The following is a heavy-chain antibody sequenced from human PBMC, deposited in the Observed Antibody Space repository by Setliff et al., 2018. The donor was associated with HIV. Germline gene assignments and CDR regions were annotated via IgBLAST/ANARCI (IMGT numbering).Heavy chain of an antibody. CDR3: ARVLIGGRDIVVGAHDY. CDR2: ISVGSGDS. V-gene: IGHV1-18*01. J-gene: IGHJ4*02. CDR1: GYTFRNQG. D-gene: IGHD2-15*01. Sequence: ASVKVSCKASGYTFRNQGLSWVRQAPGQGPEWMGWISVGSGDSYYGQKFQDRVIMTADTSTNTAYMELRSLRSDDSAIYYCARVLIGGRDIVVGAHDYWGQGTLVTVSS.